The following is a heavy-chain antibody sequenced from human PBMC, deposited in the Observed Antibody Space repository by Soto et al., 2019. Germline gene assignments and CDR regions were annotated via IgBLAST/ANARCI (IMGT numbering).Heavy chain of an antibody. CDR3: ARFRLIAAAARYYGMDV. CDR2: INPNSGGT. D-gene: IGHD6-13*01. Sequence: ASVKVSCKASGYTFTGYYMHWVRQAPGQGLEWMGWINPNSGGTNYAQQFQGWVTMTRDTSISTAYMELSRLRSDDTAVYYCARFRLIAAAARYYGMDVWGQGTTVTVS. J-gene: IGHJ6*02. CDR1: GYTFTGYY. V-gene: IGHV1-2*04.